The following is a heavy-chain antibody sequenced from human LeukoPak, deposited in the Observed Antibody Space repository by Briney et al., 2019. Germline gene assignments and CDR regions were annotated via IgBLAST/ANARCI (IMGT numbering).Heavy chain of an antibody. Sequence: GGSLRLSCAASGFAVITNDMTWVPQAPGKGLEWVSVLYSDGNTKYADSVQGRFTISRDNSKNTLYLEMNSLSPDDTAVYYCARGVEPLAANTLAYWGQGTLVTVSS. CDR3: ARGVEPLAANTLAY. J-gene: IGHJ4*02. CDR1: GFAVITND. D-gene: IGHD1-14*01. V-gene: IGHV3-53*01. CDR2: LYSDGNT.